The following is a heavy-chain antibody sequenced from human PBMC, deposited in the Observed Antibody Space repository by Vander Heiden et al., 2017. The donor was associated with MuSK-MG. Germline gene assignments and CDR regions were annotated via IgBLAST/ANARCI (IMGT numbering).Heavy chain of an antibody. V-gene: IGHV3-73*01. CDR2: IRSKANSYAT. J-gene: IGHJ3*02. Sequence: EVQLVESGGGLVQPGGSLKLSCAASGFTLTGSAMHWVRQASGKGLGWVGRIRSKANSYATAYAVSVKGRFTISRDDSKNTAYLQMNSLKTEDTAVYYCTSGRGPDLRYFDAFDIWGQGTMVTVSS. D-gene: IGHD2-21*01. CDR1: GFTLTGSA. CDR3: TSGRGPDLRYFDAFDI.